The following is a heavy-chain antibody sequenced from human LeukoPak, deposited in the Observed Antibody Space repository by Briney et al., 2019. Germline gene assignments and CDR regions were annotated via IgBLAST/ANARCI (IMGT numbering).Heavy chain of an antibody. D-gene: IGHD1-26*01. J-gene: IGHJ5*02. V-gene: IGHV3-7*03. CDR2: IKEDGTRK. CDR3: AKGFSGSYRNWFDP. Sequence: GGSLRLSCAASGFTFSSHWMTWVRQAPGKGLEWVANIKEDGTRKNYMDSVKGRFTISRDNAKNSLYLQMNSLRAEDTALYYCAKGFSGSYRNWFDPWGQGTLVTVSS. CDR1: GFTFSSHW.